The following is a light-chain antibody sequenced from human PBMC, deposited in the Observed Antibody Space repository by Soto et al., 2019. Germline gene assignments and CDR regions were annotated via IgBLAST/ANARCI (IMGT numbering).Light chain of an antibody. J-gene: IGKJ4*01. CDR2: GAS. Sequence: EIVMTQSPASLSVSPGERATLSCRASQTVRSNLAWYQQKPGQAPRLLIYGASSRATAFPARFSGSGSGTEFTLTISSLQSEDFAVYFCQQYNNWPLTFGGGTKV. CDR3: QQYNNWPLT. CDR1: QTVRSN. V-gene: IGKV3-15*01.